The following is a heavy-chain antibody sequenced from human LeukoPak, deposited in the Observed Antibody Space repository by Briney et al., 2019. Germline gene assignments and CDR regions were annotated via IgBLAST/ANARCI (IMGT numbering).Heavy chain of an antibody. J-gene: IGHJ4*01. V-gene: IGHV4-59*08. Sequence: SETLSLTCTVSGDSIRSYYWNWIRRPPGKGLEWIGYIYYTGSTSYDPSLKSRVTISLDTSKSQFSLRLTSVTAADTAVYYCASHGSSGHDPLTWGQGTLVTVSS. CDR3: ASHGSSGHDPLT. CDR1: GDSIRSYY. D-gene: IGHD5-12*01. CDR2: IYYTGST.